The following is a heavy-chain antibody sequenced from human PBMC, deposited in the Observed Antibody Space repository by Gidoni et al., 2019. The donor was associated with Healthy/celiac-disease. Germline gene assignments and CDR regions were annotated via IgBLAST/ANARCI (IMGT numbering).Heavy chain of an antibody. CDR2: INHSGST. Sequence: QVQLQQWGAGLLKPSETLSLTCAVYGGSFSGYYWSWIRQPPGKGLEWIGEINHSGSTNYTPSLKSRVTISVDTSKNQFSLKLSSVTAADTAVYYCARCLYSYVVRGYFDLWGRGTLVTVSS. J-gene: IGHJ2*01. D-gene: IGHD5-18*01. CDR3: ARCLYSYVVRGYFDL. V-gene: IGHV4-34*01. CDR1: GGSFSGYY.